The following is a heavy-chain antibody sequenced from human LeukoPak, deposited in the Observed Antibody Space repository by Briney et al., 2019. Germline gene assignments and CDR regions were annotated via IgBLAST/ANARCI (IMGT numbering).Heavy chain of an antibody. CDR2: IYYSGST. J-gene: IGHJ4*02. D-gene: IGHD5-18*01. CDR3: ARTGSYSYGSYYFDY. Sequence: SETLSLTCIVSGGCISRYYWSWIRQPPGKGLEWIGYIYYSGSTDYNPSLKSRVTISVDTSMSQFSLKLSSVTAPDTAVYYCARTGSYSYGSYYFDYWGQGTLVTVSS. V-gene: IGHV4-59*08. CDR1: GGCISRYY.